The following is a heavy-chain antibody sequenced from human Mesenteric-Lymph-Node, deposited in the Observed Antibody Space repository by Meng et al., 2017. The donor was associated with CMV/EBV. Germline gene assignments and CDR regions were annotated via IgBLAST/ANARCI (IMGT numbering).Heavy chain of an antibody. CDR3: ARFDTVSGHGGGNFDY. Sequence: GESLKISCGASGFTFSTYAMHWVRQAPGKGLEWVAVISYDGSNKYYADSVKGRFTISRDNSRNTLYLQMNSLRAEDTAVYYCARFDTVSGHGGGNFDYWGQGTLVTVSS. CDR2: ISYDGSNK. D-gene: IGHD4-11*01. J-gene: IGHJ4*02. V-gene: IGHV3-30*04. CDR1: GFTFSTYA.